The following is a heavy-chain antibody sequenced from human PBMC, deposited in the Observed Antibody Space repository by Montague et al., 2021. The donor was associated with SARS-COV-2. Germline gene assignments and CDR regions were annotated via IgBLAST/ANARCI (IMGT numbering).Heavy chain of an antibody. CDR3: ARAFAMVRGVVDDD. Sequence: SLRLSCAASGFIFKKYALHWVRQTPGKGLEWVVVISFDGSVKYYADSVKGRFTISRDNSRSTLYLQMNSLRIEDTAVYYCARAFAMVRGVVDDDWGQGTLVTVSS. V-gene: IGHV3-30*04. CDR2: ISFDGSVK. CDR1: GFIFKKYA. J-gene: IGHJ4*02. D-gene: IGHD3-10*01.